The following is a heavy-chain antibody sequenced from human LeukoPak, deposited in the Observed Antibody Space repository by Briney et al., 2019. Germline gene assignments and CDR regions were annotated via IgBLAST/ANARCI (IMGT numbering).Heavy chain of an antibody. CDR3: ARGGIAAAANWFDP. D-gene: IGHD6-13*01. Sequence: GGSLRLSCAASGFTFSSSGMHWVRQAPGKGLEWVSLISYDGNNKYYPDSVKGRFTISRDNSKNTLDLQMNSLRAEDTAVYYCARGGIAAAANWFDPWGQGTLVTVSS. CDR2: ISYDGNNK. CDR1: GFTFSSSG. V-gene: IGHV3-30*03. J-gene: IGHJ5*02.